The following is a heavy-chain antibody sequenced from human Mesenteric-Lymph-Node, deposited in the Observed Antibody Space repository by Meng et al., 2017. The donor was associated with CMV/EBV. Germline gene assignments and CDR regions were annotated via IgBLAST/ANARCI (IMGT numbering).Heavy chain of an antibody. J-gene: IGHJ4*02. CDR3: ARGRNSGSYPFDY. CDR1: GGSISGYY. D-gene: IGHD1-26*01. V-gene: IGHV4-59*01. Sequence: SETLSLTCTVSGGSISGYYWTWIRQPPGKGLEWIGFIYYGGNTNYNPSLQRRVTISVDTSKNQFSLKLSSVTAADTAMYYCARGRNSGSYPFDYWGQGTLVTVSS. CDR2: IYYGGNT.